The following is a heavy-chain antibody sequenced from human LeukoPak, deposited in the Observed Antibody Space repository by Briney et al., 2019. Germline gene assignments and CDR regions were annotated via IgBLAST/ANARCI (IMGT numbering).Heavy chain of an antibody. V-gene: IGHV1-69*13. CDR2: IIPIFGTA. Sequence: SVKVSCKASGGTFSSYAISWVRQAPGQGLEWMGGIIPIFGTANYAQKFQGGVTITADESKSTAYIELSSLRSEDTAVYYCARGERDYGDHMDVWGKGTTVTVSS. CDR1: GGTFSSYA. D-gene: IGHD4-17*01. CDR3: ARGERDYGDHMDV. J-gene: IGHJ6*03.